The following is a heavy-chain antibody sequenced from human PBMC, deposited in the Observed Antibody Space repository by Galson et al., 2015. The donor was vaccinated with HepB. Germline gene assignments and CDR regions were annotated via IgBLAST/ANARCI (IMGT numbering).Heavy chain of an antibody. CDR3: ARFLVGAEYFDY. CDR1: GFSLSTSGMC. D-gene: IGHD1-26*01. J-gene: IGHJ4*02. V-gene: IGHV2-70*11. Sequence: PALVKPTQTLTLTCTFSGFSLSTSGMCVSWIRQPPGKALEWLARIGWDDDKYYSTSLKTRLTISKDTSKNQVVLTMTNMDPVDTATYYCARFLVGAEYFDYWGQGTLVTVSS. CDR2: IGWDDDK.